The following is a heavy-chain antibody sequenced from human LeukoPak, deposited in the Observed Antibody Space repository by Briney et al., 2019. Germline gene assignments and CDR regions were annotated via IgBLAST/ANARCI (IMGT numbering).Heavy chain of an antibody. CDR2: INPNSGDT. V-gene: IGHV1-2*02. J-gene: IGHJ4*02. Sequence: ASVKVSCKAPGYTFTGYYMHWVRQAPGQGLEWMGWINPNSGDTKYSQKFQGRATMTRDTSISTAYMELSRLRSDDTAVYYCATQRGSYLWGTDFDYWGQGTLVTVSS. D-gene: IGHD3-16*01. CDR1: GYTFTGYY. CDR3: ATQRGSYLWGTDFDY.